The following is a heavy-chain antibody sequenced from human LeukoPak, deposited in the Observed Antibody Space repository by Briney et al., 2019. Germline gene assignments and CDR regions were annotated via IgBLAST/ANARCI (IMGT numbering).Heavy chain of an antibody. V-gene: IGHV1-8*01. CDR1: GYSFSSYD. CDR2: INPHSGNT. J-gene: IGHJ4*02. Sequence: GASVKVSCQTSGYSFSSYDISWVRQAAGQGLKWMGWINPHSGNTGYAPRFQDRVTMTRDTSTSTAYMEVSSLRSEDTAVYYCARQRGLIFDYWGQGSLVIVSS. D-gene: IGHD3-22*01. CDR3: ARQRGLIFDY.